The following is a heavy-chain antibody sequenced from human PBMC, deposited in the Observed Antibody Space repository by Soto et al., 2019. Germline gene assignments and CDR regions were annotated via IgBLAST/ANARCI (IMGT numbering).Heavy chain of an antibody. D-gene: IGHD1-26*01. Sequence: QVQLQESGPGLVKPSGTLSLTCAVSGGSISSSNWWSWVRQPPGKGLEWIGEIYHSGSTNYNPSLKSRVTISVAKSKNQFPLNLGSVTAADTAVYYCARVSGSYYYGMDVWGQGTTVTVSS. CDR2: IYHSGST. J-gene: IGHJ6*02. V-gene: IGHV4-4*02. CDR3: ARVSGSYYYGMDV. CDR1: GGSISSSNW.